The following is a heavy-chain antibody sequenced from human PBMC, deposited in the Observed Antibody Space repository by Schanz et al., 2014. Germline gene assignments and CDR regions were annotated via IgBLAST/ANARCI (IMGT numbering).Heavy chain of an antibody. CDR2: ISSSGST. D-gene: IGHD2-8*01. CDR3: ARAGCINGACKYGMDV. CDR1: GFTFSSYG. V-gene: IGHV3-23*01. J-gene: IGHJ6*02. Sequence: EGQLLESGGGLVQPGGSLRLSCAASGFTFSSYGMSWVCQAPGKGLEWVSGISSSGSTYYADSVKGRFTISRDNAKNSLYLQMNSLRAEDTAVYYCARAGCINGACKYGMDVWGQGTTVTVSS.